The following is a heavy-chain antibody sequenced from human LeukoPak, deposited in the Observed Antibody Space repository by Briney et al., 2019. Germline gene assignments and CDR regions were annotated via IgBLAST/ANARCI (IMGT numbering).Heavy chain of an antibody. CDR1: GFTFSSYA. CDR2: INGDGSDT. J-gene: IGHJ5*02. D-gene: IGHD2-15*01. CDR3: ARDQAGYCSGSTCP. V-gene: IGHV3-74*01. Sequence: PGGSLRLSCAASGFTFSSYAMSWVRQAPGKGLVWVAAINGDGSDTIYADSVRARFIISRDNVRNTVSLQMNSLRVEDTAIYYCARDQAGYCSGSTCPWGQGTQVTVSS.